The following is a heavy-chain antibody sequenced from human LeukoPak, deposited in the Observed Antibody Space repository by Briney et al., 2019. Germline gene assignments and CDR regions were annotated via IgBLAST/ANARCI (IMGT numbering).Heavy chain of an antibody. J-gene: IGHJ4*02. CDR1: GGSISSYY. D-gene: IGHD3-10*01. Sequence: PSETLSLTCTVSGGSISSYYWSWIRQPPGKGLEWIGYIYYSGSTNYNPSLKSRVTISVDTSKNQFSLKLSSVTAADTAVYYCARDHRIIGRFGESCFDYWGQGTLFTVSS. CDR2: IYYSGST. CDR3: ARDHRIIGRFGESCFDY. V-gene: IGHV4-59*01.